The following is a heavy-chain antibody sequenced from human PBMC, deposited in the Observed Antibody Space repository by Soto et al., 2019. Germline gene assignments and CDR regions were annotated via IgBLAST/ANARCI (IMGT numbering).Heavy chain of an antibody. D-gene: IGHD6-13*01. Sequence: GESLKISCKGSGYSFTSYWISWVRQMRGKGLEWMGRIDPSDSYTNYSPSFQGHVTISADKSISTAYLQWSSLKASDTAMYYCARQIAEVNWFDPWGQGTLVTVSS. CDR1: GYSFTSYW. J-gene: IGHJ5*02. V-gene: IGHV5-10-1*01. CDR2: IDPSDSYT. CDR3: ARQIAEVNWFDP.